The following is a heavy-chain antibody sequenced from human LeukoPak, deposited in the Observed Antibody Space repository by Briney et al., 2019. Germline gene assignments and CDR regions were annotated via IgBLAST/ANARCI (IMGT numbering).Heavy chain of an antibody. CDR2: ISRSGSTK. CDR1: GFTFSDYN. V-gene: IGHV3-11*01. J-gene: IGHJ5*02. CDR3: ARGPFTMLRGADNWFDP. D-gene: IGHD3-10*01. Sequence: GGSLRLSCAASGFTFSDYNMRWIRQAPGKGLEWVSSISRSGSTKYYADSVKGRFTISRDNAKNSLFLQMNSLRAEDTAVYYCARGPFTMLRGADNWFDPWGQGTLVTVSS.